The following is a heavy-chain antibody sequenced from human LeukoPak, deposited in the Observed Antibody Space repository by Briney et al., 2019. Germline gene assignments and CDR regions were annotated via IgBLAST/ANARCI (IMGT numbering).Heavy chain of an antibody. Sequence: PSETLSLTCTVSGGSISSYYWSWIRQPPGKGLEWIGYIYYSGSTNYNPSLKSRVTISVDTSKNQFSLKLSSVTAADTAVYYCARKHLSDYFDYWGQGTLVTVSS. CDR3: ARKHLSDYFDY. CDR1: GGSISSYY. CDR2: IYYSGST. V-gene: IGHV4-59*01. J-gene: IGHJ4*02.